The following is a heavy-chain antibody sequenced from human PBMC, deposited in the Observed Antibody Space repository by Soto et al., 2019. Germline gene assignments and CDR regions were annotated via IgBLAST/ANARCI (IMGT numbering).Heavy chain of an antibody. J-gene: IGHJ3*02. CDR2: IKHDGSEE. D-gene: IGHD6-19*01. Sequence: AKIKHDGSEEYYVDYVKGRFTISRDNDKNSLYLQMNSLRAEDTAVYYCARDDRLGIAVANAFDIWGQGTMVTVSS. V-gene: IGHV3-7*01. CDR3: ARDDRLGIAVANAFDI.